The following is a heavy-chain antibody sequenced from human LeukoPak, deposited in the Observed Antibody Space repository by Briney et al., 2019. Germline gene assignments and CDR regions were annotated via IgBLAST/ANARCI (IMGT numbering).Heavy chain of an antibody. J-gene: IGHJ6*02. D-gene: IGHD3-16*01. CDR1: GFTFSNCG. Sequence: GGSLRLSCAASGFTFSNCGMHWVRQAPGKGLEWVAVIWYDGSYKYYADSVKGRFTISRDNSKKMLYLQLSSLRAEDTAVYFCARGGGLDVWGQGATVTVSS. CDR3: ARGGGLDV. CDR2: IWYDGSYK. V-gene: IGHV3-33*01.